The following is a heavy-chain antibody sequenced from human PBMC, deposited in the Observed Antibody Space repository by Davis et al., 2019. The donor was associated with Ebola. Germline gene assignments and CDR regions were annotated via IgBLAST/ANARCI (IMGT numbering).Heavy chain of an antibody. CDR3: AREKVVVVVPAAIGQRSHYYYYGMDV. CDR1: GYTFTGYY. Sequence: ASVKVSCKASGYTFTGYYMHWVRQAPAQGLEWMGWINPNSGGTNYAPKFQGWGTMTRDTSISTAYMELSRLRSDDTAVYYCAREKVVVVVPAAIGQRSHYYYYGMDVWGQGTTVTVSS. D-gene: IGHD2-2*01. J-gene: IGHJ6*02. CDR2: INPNSGGT. V-gene: IGHV1-2*04.